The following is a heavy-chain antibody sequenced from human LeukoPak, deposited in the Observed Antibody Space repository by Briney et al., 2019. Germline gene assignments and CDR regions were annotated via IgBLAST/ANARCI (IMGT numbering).Heavy chain of an antibody. CDR3: FTLSCASTSSRTQF. J-gene: IGHJ4*02. Sequence: SGGSLRLSCGASGFPFSNYALSWVRQTPERGLEWVSSISGGGEDTYYVDSVKGRFTTSRDNSKNTLFLQMNSLTVADTAMYYCFTLSCASTSSRTQFWGQGTLVSVSS. CDR2: ISGGGEDT. CDR1: GFPFSNYA. D-gene: IGHD2-2*01. V-gene: IGHV3-23*01.